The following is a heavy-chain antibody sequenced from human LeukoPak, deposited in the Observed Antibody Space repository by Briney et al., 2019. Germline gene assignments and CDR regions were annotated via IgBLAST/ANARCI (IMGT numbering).Heavy chain of an antibody. CDR3: ARPIGYCSGGSCYGVEYFDY. Sequence: ASVKVSCKASGYTFTGYYMHWVRQAPRQGLEWMGWINPNSGGTNYAQKFQGRVTMTRDTSISTAYMELSRLRSDDTAVYYCARPIGYCSGGSCYGVEYFDYWGQGTLVTVSS. V-gene: IGHV1-2*02. CDR2: INPNSGGT. D-gene: IGHD2-15*01. J-gene: IGHJ4*02. CDR1: GYTFTGYY.